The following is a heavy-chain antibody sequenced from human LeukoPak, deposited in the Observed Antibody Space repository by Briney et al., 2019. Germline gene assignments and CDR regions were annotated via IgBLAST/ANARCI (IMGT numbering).Heavy chain of an antibody. CDR1: GYTFGSYS. CDR2: ISPFNGDT. D-gene: IGHD1-26*01. J-gene: IGHJ4*02. Sequence: GASVKVSCKASGYTFGSYSISWVRRAPGQGLEWMGWISPFNGDTSYAQKVQDRVTMTTDTSTTTVYMELRSLTSDDTATYYCARDSGWELSHLFFDEWGPGTLVTVSS. V-gene: IGHV1-18*04. CDR3: ARDSGWELSHLFFDE.